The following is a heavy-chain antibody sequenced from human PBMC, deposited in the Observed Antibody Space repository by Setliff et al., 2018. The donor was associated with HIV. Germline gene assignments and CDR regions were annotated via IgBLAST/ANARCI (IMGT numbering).Heavy chain of an antibody. Sequence: GGSLRLSCAASGFSFSNYWMNWVRQVPGKGLEWVANINQDGSEKKYVDSMKGRLTISRDNAKNSLYLQINSLRPDDTAIYYCAKDTPQGAAIDLWGQGTLVTV. CDR1: GFSFSNYW. CDR3: AKDTPQGAAIDL. V-gene: IGHV3-7*03. D-gene: IGHD3-16*01. J-gene: IGHJ4*02. CDR2: INQDGSEK.